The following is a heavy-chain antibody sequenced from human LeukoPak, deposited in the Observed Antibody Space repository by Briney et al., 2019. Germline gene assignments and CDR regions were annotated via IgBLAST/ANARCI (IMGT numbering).Heavy chain of an antibody. CDR2: INPSGGST. J-gene: IGHJ3*02. Sequence: VASVKVSCKASGYTFTSYYMHWVRQAPGQGLEWMGIINPSGGSTSYAQKFQGRVTMTRDTSTSTVYMELSSLRSEDTAVYYCARDTPLPYQLLSPDAFDIWGQGTMVTVSS. CDR1: GYTFTSYY. CDR3: ARDTPLPYQLLSPDAFDI. D-gene: IGHD2-2*01. V-gene: IGHV1-46*01.